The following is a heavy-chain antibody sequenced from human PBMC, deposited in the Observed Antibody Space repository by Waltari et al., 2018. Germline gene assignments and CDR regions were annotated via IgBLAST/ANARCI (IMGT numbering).Heavy chain of an antibody. CDR3: ASGLRFLEWFHYYGMDV. CDR1: GGSFSGYY. CDR2: INHSGST. V-gene: IGHV4-34*01. Sequence: QVQLQQWGAGLLKPSETLSLTCAVYGGSFSGYYWSWIRQPPGKGLEWIGEINHSGSTNYNPSRKIRVTISVDTSKNQFSLKLSSVTAADTAVYYCASGLRFLEWFHYYGMDVWGQGTTVTVSS. D-gene: IGHD3-3*01. J-gene: IGHJ6*02.